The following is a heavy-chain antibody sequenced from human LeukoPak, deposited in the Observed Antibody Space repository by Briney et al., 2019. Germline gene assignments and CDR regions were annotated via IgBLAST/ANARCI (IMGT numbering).Heavy chain of an antibody. D-gene: IGHD1-26*01. Sequence: SETLPLTCTVSGGSISGYYWSWIRQPAGKGLEWIGRIYTSGSTNYNPSLKSRVTISLDTSKNQFSLKLSSVTAADTAVYYCARGGSIVGTTPHDTFDIWGQGTTVTVSS. J-gene: IGHJ3*02. CDR3: ARGGSIVGTTPHDTFDI. CDR1: GGSISGYY. V-gene: IGHV4-4*07. CDR2: IYTSGST.